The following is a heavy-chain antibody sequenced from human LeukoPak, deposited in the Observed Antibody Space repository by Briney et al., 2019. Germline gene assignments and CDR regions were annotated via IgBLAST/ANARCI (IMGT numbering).Heavy chain of an antibody. CDR3: ARQGYSNSSGY. CDR2: IYHSGST. Sequence: SETLSLTCAVSGYSISSGYYWGWIRQPPGKGLEWIGSIYHSGSTYYNPSLKSRVTISVDTSKNQFSLKLSSVTAADTAVYYCARQGYSNSSGYWGQGTLVTVSS. J-gene: IGHJ4*02. D-gene: IGHD6-13*01. CDR1: GYSISSGYY. V-gene: IGHV4-38-2*01.